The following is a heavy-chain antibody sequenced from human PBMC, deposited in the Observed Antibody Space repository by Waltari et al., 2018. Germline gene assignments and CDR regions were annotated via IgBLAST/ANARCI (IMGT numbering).Heavy chain of an antibody. CDR2: ISYDGSKK. V-gene: IGHV3-30*18. CDR1: GFTFNTYG. Sequence: QEQLVESGGGVVQPGRSLRLSCAASGFTFNTYGVHWVRQAPVKGLEWVEGISYDGSKKYYADSVKGRFAISRDNSKNTLFLEMNSLKVEDTAVYFCAKGGPKYSGNPSALDTWGQGTMVTVSS. D-gene: IGHD1-26*01. J-gene: IGHJ3*02. CDR3: AKGGPKYSGNPSALDT.